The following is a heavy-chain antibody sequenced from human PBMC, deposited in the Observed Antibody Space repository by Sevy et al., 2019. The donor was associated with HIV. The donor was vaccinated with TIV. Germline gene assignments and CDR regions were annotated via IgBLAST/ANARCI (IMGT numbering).Heavy chain of an antibody. J-gene: IGHJ4*02. D-gene: IGHD3-22*01. Sequence: ASVKVSCKVSGYTLNELSMHWVRQAPGKGLEWMGRFDPEDGETIYAQKFQGRVNMTEDTSTDTAYMELSSLRSEDTAVYYCATAREYYYESSGHFDYWGQGTLVTVSS. CDR3: ATAREYYYESSGHFDY. V-gene: IGHV1-24*01. CDR2: FDPEDGET. CDR1: GYTLNELS.